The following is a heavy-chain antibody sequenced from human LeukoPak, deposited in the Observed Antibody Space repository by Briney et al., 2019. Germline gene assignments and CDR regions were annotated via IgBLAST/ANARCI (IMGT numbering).Heavy chain of an antibody. CDR1: GFTFSRYS. CDR3: ARGPQFCSGGSCFGYYFDY. V-gene: IGHV3-21*01. CDR2: TSASGSHI. D-gene: IGHD2-15*01. Sequence: KSGESLTLSCAASGFTFSRYSMNWVRQPPGKGLEWVSSTSASGSHIYYPDSVKGRFSISRDNATNSVYVQMSSLRAEDTAVYYCARGPQFCSGGSCFGYYFDYWGEGDLVTVSS. J-gene: IGHJ4*02.